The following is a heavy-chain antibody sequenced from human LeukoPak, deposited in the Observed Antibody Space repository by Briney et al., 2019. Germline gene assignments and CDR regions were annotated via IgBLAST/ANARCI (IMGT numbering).Heavy chain of an antibody. CDR3: ARAFLAQETATTDY. CDR1: GFTFSSFW. D-gene: IGHD2/OR15-2a*01. J-gene: IGHJ4*02. CDR2: IKEDGSVK. V-gene: IGHV3-7*01. Sequence: GGSLRLSCAASGFTFSSFWMIWVRQAPGKGLEWVANIKEDGSVKNYVDSVKGRFTISRDNAKNSLFLQMNSLRAEDTAVYYCARAFLAQETATTDYWGQGTLVTVSS.